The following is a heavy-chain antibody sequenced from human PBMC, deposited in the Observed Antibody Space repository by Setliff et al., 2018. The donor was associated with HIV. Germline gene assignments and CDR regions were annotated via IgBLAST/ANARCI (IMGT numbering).Heavy chain of an antibody. CDR1: GSSVRNYY. CDR3: ARDSYAVAYYYTDV. Sequence: PSETLSLTCNVSGSSVRNYYWSWIQQSAGKGMEWIGRIYASGSTNYNSSLKSRVTMSVDTTKNQLTLKLSSVTAADTAVYYCARDSYAVAYYYTDVWGEGTTVTVSS. D-gene: IGHD2-8*01. V-gene: IGHV4-4*07. CDR2: IYASGST. J-gene: IGHJ6*03.